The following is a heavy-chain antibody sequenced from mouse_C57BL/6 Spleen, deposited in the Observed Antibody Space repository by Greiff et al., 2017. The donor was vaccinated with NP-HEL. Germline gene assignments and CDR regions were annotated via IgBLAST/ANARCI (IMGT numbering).Heavy chain of an antibody. V-gene: IGHV1-82*01. Sequence: QVQLQQSGPELVKPGASVKISCKASGYAFSSSWMNWVKQRPGKGLEWIGRIYPGDGDTNYNGKFKGKATLTADKSSSTAYMQLSSLTSEDSAVYFCAPYYSNWYFDVWGTGTTVTVSS. CDR2: IYPGDGDT. CDR1: GYAFSSSW. CDR3: APYYSNWYFDV. D-gene: IGHD2-5*01. J-gene: IGHJ1*03.